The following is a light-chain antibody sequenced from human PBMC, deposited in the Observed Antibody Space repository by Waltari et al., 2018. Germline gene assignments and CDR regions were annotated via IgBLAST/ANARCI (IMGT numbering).Light chain of an antibody. Sequence: QSVLTQPPSVSGAPGQRVSISCTGSTSTIGAGYAVHWYQQGPGKAPKLIIYGTNTRPLGVPDRFFGSQYGTSASLAIIGLQAEDEGDYYCQSYDTTLSVVFGGGTKLTVL. J-gene: IGLJ2*01. V-gene: IGLV1-40*01. CDR3: QSYDTTLSVV. CDR2: GTN. CDR1: TSTIGAGYA.